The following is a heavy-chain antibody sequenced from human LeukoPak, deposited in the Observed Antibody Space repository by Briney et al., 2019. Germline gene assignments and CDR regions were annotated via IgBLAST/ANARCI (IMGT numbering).Heavy chain of an antibody. V-gene: IGHV5-10-1*01. Sequence: GESLRISCKGSGYSFTSYWISWVRQMPGKGLEWMGRIDPSDSYTNYSPSFQGHVTISADKSISTAYLQWSGLKASDTAMYYCARQKATVTPSFDYWGQGTLVTVSS. CDR2: IDPSDSYT. D-gene: IGHD4-17*01. CDR3: ARQKATVTPSFDY. CDR1: GYSFTSYW. J-gene: IGHJ4*02.